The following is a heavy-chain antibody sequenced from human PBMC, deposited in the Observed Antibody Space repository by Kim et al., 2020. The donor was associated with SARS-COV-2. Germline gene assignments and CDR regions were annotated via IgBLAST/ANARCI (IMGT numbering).Heavy chain of an antibody. CDR2: ISSSSSTI. Sequence: GGSLRLSCAASGFTFSSYSMNWVRQAPGKGLEWVSYISSSSSTIYYADSVKGRFTISRDNAKNSLYLQMNSLRAEDTAVYYCARDYFSTPRGYSYGTFDYWGQGTLVTVSS. CDR3: ARDYFSTPRGYSYGTFDY. D-gene: IGHD5-18*01. CDR1: GFTFSSYS. J-gene: IGHJ4*02. V-gene: IGHV3-48*04.